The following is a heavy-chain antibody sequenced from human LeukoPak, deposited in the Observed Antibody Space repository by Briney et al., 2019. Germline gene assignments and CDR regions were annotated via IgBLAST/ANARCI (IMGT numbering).Heavy chain of an antibody. Sequence: GGSLRLSCAASGFTFSSYSMNWVRQAPGQGLEWVSSISSSSSYIYYADSVKGRFTISRDNAKNSLYLQMNSLRAEDTAVYYCARGGSYSSSFDPWGQGTLVTVSS. D-gene: IGHD6-6*01. CDR2: ISSSSSYI. CDR1: GFTFSSYS. J-gene: IGHJ5*02. CDR3: ARGGSYSSSFDP. V-gene: IGHV3-21*01.